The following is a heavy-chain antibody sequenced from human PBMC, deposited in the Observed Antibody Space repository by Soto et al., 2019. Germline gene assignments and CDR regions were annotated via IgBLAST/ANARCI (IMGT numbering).Heavy chain of an antibody. D-gene: IGHD4-17*01. CDR2: ISYDGRDK. CDR1: GFTFSNYG. Sequence: GGSLRLSCAASGFTFSNYGMHWVRQAPGKGLEWVAIISYDGRDKNYADSVKGRFTISRDNSKNTMYLQMNSLRAEDTAVYYCAKELVAYGEYDTYYYRMDVWGQGTTVTVSS. CDR3: AKELVAYGEYDTYYYRMDV. V-gene: IGHV3-30*18. J-gene: IGHJ6*02.